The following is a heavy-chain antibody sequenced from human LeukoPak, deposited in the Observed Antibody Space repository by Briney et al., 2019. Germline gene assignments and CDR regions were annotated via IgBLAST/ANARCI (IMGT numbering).Heavy chain of an antibody. CDR2: IWYDGSNK. J-gene: IGHJ4*02. V-gene: IGHV3-33*01. Sequence: GRSLRLSCAASGFTFSSYGMHWVRQAPGKGLEWVAVIWYDGSNKYYADSVKGRFTISRDNAKNTLYLQMNSLRAEDTAVYYCARDQAYTSPADYWGQGTLVTVSS. CDR1: GFTFSSYG. D-gene: IGHD2-2*02. CDR3: ARDQAYTSPADY.